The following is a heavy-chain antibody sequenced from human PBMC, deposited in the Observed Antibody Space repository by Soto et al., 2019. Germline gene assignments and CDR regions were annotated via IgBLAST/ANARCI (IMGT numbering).Heavy chain of an antibody. CDR2: IYYSGST. Sequence: TLSLTCTVSGGSISSGGYYWSWIRQHLGKGLEWIGYIYYSGSTYYNPSLKSRVTISVDTSKNQFSLKLSSVTAADTAVYYCARDQRGSGFGSDNWFDPWGQGTLVTVSS. CDR1: GGSISSGGYY. D-gene: IGHD3-10*01. CDR3: ARDQRGSGFGSDNWFDP. V-gene: IGHV4-31*03. J-gene: IGHJ5*02.